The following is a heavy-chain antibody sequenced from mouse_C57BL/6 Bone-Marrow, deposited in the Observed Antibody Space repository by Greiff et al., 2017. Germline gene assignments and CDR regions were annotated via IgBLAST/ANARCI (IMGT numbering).Heavy chain of an antibody. CDR3: ASEGAIYYYYDVLLAMDY. V-gene: IGHV1-55*01. CDR1: GYPFTSYW. Sequence: QVQLQQPGAELVKPGASVKMSCKASGYPFTSYWITWVKQRPGQGLEWIGDIYPGSGSTNYNEKFKSKATLTVDTSSSTAYMQLRSLTSEDSAVYNCASEGAIYYYYDVLLAMDYWGQGTSVTVSA. D-gene: IGHD2-4*01. CDR2: IYPGSGST. J-gene: IGHJ4*01.